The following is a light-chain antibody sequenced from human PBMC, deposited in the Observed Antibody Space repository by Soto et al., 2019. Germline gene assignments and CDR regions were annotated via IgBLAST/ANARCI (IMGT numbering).Light chain of an antibody. Sequence: EIVLTQSPGTLSLSPGERATLSYRASQSISSNYLACYQPKPGQAPRLLIFGASSRATGIPARFSGSGSGTEFTLTISSLQSEDFAVYYCQQYNNWPRTFGQGTKVDIK. CDR2: GAS. CDR3: QQYNNWPRT. V-gene: IGKV3-15*01. CDR1: QSISSNY. J-gene: IGKJ1*01.